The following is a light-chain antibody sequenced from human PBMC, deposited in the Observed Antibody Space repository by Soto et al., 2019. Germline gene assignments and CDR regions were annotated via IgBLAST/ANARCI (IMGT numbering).Light chain of an antibody. CDR1: QSISNY. Sequence: IRMTQSPSTLSGSVGDRVTITCRASQSISNYLNWYQLKPGKAPKLLIFDAPSLENGVPSRFSGSGSGTEFTLTITGLQPDDFATYYCQQYNTYWTFGQGTKVDIK. CDR3: QQYNTYWT. V-gene: IGKV1-5*01. J-gene: IGKJ1*01. CDR2: DAP.